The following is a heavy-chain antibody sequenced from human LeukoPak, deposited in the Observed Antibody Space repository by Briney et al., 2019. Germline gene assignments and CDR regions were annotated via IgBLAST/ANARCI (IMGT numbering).Heavy chain of an antibody. V-gene: IGHV3-53*05. CDR2: IYSGGST. Sequence: GSLRLSCAASGFTVSSNYMSWVRQAPGKGLEWVSVIYSGGSTYYADSVKGRFTISRDNSKNTQYLQMNSLRTEDTAVYYCAKGVARFGYGALLDYWGQGTLVTVSS. CDR1: GFTVSSNY. J-gene: IGHJ4*02. D-gene: IGHD4/OR15-4a*01. CDR3: AKGVARFGYGALLDY.